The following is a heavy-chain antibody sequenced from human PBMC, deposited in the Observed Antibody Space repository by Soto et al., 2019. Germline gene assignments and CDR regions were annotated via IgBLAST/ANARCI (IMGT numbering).Heavy chain of an antibody. CDR3: AHRDPMFGATLDY. CDR1: GFSLTSNGMG. V-gene: IGHV2-5*02. J-gene: IGHJ4*02. Sequence: QITLKESGPTLVKPTQTLTLPCTFSGFSLTSNGMGVGWLCQPPGKALEWLGIIYWDDDKRYSPSLKSRLTITKDTSKIQVCLSVTNMDPVDTATYYSAHRDPMFGATLDYWGQVTLVTVSS. D-gene: IGHD3-10*02. CDR2: IYWDDDK.